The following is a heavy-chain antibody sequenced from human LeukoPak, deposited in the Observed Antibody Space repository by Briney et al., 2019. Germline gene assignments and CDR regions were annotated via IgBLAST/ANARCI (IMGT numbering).Heavy chain of an antibody. Sequence: PGGSLRLSCAASGFTVSSNFMSWVRQAPGKGLEWVSVIYTSGTTYYTDSLKGRFTISRDSSKNTLFLQMNSLRADDTAVYYCARHYYDSSGYYYSLDYWGQGTLVTVSS. CDR1: GFTVSSNF. CDR3: ARHYYDSSGYYYSLDY. D-gene: IGHD3-22*01. V-gene: IGHV3-53*01. CDR2: IYTSGTT. J-gene: IGHJ4*02.